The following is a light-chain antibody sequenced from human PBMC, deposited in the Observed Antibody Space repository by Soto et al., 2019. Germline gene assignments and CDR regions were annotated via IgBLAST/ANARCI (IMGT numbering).Light chain of an antibody. CDR2: GAS. CDR1: QSVSSSY. CDR3: QQYGSSPRT. J-gene: IGKJ1*01. Sequence: EIVLTQSPGTLSLSPGERATLSCRASQSVSSSYLAWYQQNPGHAPRLLIYGASSRATGIPDRFSGSGSGTDFTLTISRLEPEDFAVYYCQQYGSSPRTFGQGTKVEIQ. V-gene: IGKV3-20*01.